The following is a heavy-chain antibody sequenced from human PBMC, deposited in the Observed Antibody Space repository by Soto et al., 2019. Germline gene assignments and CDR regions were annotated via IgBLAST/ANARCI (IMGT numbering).Heavy chain of an antibody. V-gene: IGHV5-10-1*01. CDR2: IDPSDSYT. CDR1: GYSFTSYW. J-gene: IGHJ6*02. Sequence: PGESLKISCKGSGYSFTSYWISWVRQMPGKGLGWVGRIDPSDSYTNYSPSFQGHVTISADKSISTAYLQWSSLKASDTAMYYCAKTLTGYGSGSYGYYYYGMDVWGQGTTVTVYS. CDR3: AKTLTGYGSGSYGYYYYGMDV. D-gene: IGHD3-10*01.